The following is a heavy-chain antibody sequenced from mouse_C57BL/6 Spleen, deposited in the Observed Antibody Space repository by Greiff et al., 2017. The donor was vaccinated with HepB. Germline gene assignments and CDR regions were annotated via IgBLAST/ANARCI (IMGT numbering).Heavy chain of an antibody. D-gene: IGHD2-5*01. J-gene: IGHJ1*03. CDR3: TTYSNHWYFDV. Sequence: VQLKQSGAELVRPGASVKLSCTASGFNIKDDYMHWVKQRPEQGLEWIGWIDPENGDTEYASKFQGKATITADTSSNTAYLQLSSLTSEDTAVYYCTTYSNHWYFDVWGTGTTVTVSS. CDR1: GFNIKDDY. V-gene: IGHV14-4*01. CDR2: IDPENGDT.